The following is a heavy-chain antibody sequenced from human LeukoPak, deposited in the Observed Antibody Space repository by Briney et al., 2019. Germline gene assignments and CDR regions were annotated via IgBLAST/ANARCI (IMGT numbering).Heavy chain of an antibody. D-gene: IGHD6-13*01. CDR2: IYHSGTT. Sequence: PSETLSLTCTVSGDPITSSSYYWGWIRQPPGKGLEWIGSIYHSGTTYYNPSLKSRVTISVDTSRNQFSLKLTSVTAADTAVYFCARPIIEHQLGTSFYFWGQGTLVSVSS. CDR1: GDPITSSSYY. V-gene: IGHV4-39*07. CDR3: ARPIIEHQLGTSFYF. J-gene: IGHJ4*02.